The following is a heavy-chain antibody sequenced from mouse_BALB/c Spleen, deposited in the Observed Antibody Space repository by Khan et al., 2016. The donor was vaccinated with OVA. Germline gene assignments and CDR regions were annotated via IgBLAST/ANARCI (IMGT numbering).Heavy chain of an antibody. CDR1: GYSITSEYT. V-gene: IGHV3-2*02. J-gene: IGHJ3*01. CDR2: ISYSGNT. Sequence: EVQLQESGPGLVKPSQSLSLTCTVTGYSITSEYTWNWIRQFPGNKLEWMGFISYSGNTRYNPSLKSRISITRDTSKNQFFLQLNSVTSEDTATYYCERKDYYDYDPFPFWGQGTLVTGSA. CDR3: ERKDYYDYDPFPF. D-gene: IGHD2-4*01.